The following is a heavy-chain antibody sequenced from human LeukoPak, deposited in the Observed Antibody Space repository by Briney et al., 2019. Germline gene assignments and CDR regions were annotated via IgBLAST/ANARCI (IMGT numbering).Heavy chain of an antibody. J-gene: IGHJ4*02. D-gene: IGHD3-3*01. Sequence: ASVKVSCKASGYTFTGYYMHWVRQAPGQGLEWMGWINPNSGGTNNAQKFQGRVTMTRATSISTAYMELSRLRSDDTAVYYCARLYPRVTIFGVVILTPFFDYWGQGTLVTVSS. CDR2: INPNSGGT. V-gene: IGHV1-2*02. CDR3: ARLYPRVTIFGVVILTPFFDY. CDR1: GYTFTGYY.